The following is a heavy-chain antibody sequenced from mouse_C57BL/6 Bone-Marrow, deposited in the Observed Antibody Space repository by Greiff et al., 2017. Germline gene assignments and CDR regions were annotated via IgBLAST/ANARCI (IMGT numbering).Heavy chain of an antibody. J-gene: IGHJ4*01. Sequence: QVQLQQPGAELVKPGASVKLSCKASGYTFTSYWMHWVKQRPGQGLEWIGMIHPNSGSTNYNEKFKSKATLTVDKSSSTAYMQLSSLTSEDSAVYYCASRIYYGNTFYYAMDYWGQGTSVTVSS. CDR1: GYTFTSYW. CDR3: ASRIYYGNTFYYAMDY. V-gene: IGHV1-64*01. D-gene: IGHD2-1*01. CDR2: IHPNSGST.